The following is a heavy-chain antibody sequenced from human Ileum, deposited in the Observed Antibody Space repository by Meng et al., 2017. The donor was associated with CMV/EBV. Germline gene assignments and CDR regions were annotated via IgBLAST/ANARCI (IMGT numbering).Heavy chain of an antibody. D-gene: IGHD5-12*01. CDR3: AREKSGSHFDS. Sequence: QLRLQESGAALARPSEHLSLSCPVSGASLSTSDYYWAYFRQSPGKGLEWIGSVYYNGRTYSYSSLESRVTMSLYTSKNQFSLRLSSVTAADTAMYFCAREKSGSHFDSWGQGTLVTVSS. V-gene: IGHV4-39*07. CDR2: VYYNGRT. CDR1: GASLSTSDYY. J-gene: IGHJ4*02.